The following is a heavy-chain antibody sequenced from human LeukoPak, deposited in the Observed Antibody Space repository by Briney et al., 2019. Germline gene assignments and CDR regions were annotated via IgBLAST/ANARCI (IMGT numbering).Heavy chain of an antibody. V-gene: IGHV4-39*07. J-gene: IGHJ4*02. CDR3: ARGDLWFGEPLIDY. CDR1: SGSISTSNYY. Sequence: SETLSLTCTVSSGSISTSNYYWGWVRQPPGKALEWIGNIFYTGSTYYSPSLKSRVTISLDTSKNQFSLKLSSVTAADTAVYYCARGDLWFGEPLIDYWGQGTLVTVSS. CDR2: IFYTGST. D-gene: IGHD3-10*01.